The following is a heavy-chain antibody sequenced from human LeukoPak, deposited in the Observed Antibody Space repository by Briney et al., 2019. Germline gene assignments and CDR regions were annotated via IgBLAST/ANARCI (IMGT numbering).Heavy chain of an antibody. J-gene: IGHJ4*02. V-gene: IGHV3-33*01. CDR2: IWYDGSNK. Sequence: GRSLRLSCAASGFTFRNYGMDWVRQAPGKGLEGVAVIWYDGSNKYYADSVKGRFTISRDNSKNMLYLQMNSLRAEDTAVYYCATDRWDSSLVKYLNHWGQGTPVTVSS. CDR3: ATDRWDSSLVKYLNH. D-gene: IGHD3-16*01. CDR1: GFTFRNYG.